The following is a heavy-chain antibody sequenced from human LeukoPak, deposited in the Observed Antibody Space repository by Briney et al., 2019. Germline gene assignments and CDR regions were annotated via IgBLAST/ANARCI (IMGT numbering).Heavy chain of an antibody. CDR1: GFTVSNNY. CDR3: ARQDDSSGPPTGY. J-gene: IGHJ4*02. CDR2: IYSGGST. V-gene: IGHV3-66*04. D-gene: IGHD3-22*01. Sequence: PGGSLRLSCAASGFTVSNNYMTWVRQTPGKGLEWVSVIYSGGSTYYADSVQGRFTISRDNSKNTLYLQMNSLRAEDTAVYYCARQDDSSGPPTGYWGQGTLVTVSS.